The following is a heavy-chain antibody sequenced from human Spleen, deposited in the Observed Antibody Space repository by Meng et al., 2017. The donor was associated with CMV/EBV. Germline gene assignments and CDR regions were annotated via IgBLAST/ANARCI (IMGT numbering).Heavy chain of an antibody. CDR2: ISSGSSTI. V-gene: IGHV3-48*04. Sequence: GESLKIPCTASGCTFSSYSMNWVRQAPGKGLEWLSYISSGSSTIYYAASVKGRFTISRDDAERSRYLQMNSLRAEDTAMYYCAKNPFPFCSSSNCYSHYFFDLWGRGTLVTVSS. CDR3: AKNPFPFCSSSNCYSHYFFDL. CDR1: GCTFSSYS. J-gene: IGHJ2*01. D-gene: IGHD2-2*01.